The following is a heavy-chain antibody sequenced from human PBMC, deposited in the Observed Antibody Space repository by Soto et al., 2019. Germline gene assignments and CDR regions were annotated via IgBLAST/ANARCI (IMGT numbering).Heavy chain of an antibody. V-gene: IGHV3-33*01. CDR2: IWYDGSNK. CDR3: ARAYYGSGSYYYFDY. J-gene: IGHJ4*02. D-gene: IGHD3-10*01. Sequence: QVQLVESGGGVVQPGRSLRLSCAASGFTFSSYGMHWVRQAPGKGLEWVAVIWYDGSNKYYADSVKGRFTISRDNSKNTLYLQMNSLRAEDTAVYYCARAYYGSGSYYYFDYWGQGTLVTVSA. CDR1: GFTFSSYG.